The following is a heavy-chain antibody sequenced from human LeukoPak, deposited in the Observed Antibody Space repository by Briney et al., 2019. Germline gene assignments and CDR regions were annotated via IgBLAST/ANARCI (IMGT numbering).Heavy chain of an antibody. CDR1: GGSFSGYY. V-gene: IGHV4-34*01. D-gene: IGHD3-3*01. CDR2: INHSGST. CDR3: ARGPARITIFGVVIKEFDY. J-gene: IGHJ4*02. Sequence: PSETLSLTCAVYGGSFSGYYWSWIRQPPGKGLEWIGEINHSGSTNYNPSLKSRVTISVDTSKNQCSLKLSSVTAADTAVYYCARGPARITIFGVVIKEFDYWGQGTLVTVSS.